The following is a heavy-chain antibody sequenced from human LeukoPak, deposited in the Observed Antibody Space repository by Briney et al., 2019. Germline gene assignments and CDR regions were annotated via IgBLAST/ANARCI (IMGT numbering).Heavy chain of an antibody. CDR2: IFPGDSHT. CDR3: ARGYDSGNYRYYFDS. CDR1: GYGFTSYW. D-gene: IGHD3-10*01. J-gene: IGHJ4*02. Sequence: GESLKISCKGSGYGFTSYWIGWVRQMPGKGLEWMGIIFPGDSHTRYSPSFQGQVTISADKSISTAYLHCSSLKASDTAMYYCARGYDSGNYRYYFDSWGQGTLVTVSS. V-gene: IGHV5-51*01.